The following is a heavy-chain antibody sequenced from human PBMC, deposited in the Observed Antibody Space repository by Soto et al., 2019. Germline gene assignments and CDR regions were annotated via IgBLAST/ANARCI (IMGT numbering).Heavy chain of an antibody. Sequence: QVQLVQSGAEVKKPGASVKVSCKASGYTFTGYYMHWVRKAPGQGLEWMGWINPHSGGTNYAQKFQGWVTMTRDTSISTAYMELSRLRSDETAVYYCASVRGSGPHYGMGVWGQGTTVTVAS. CDR1: GYTFTGYY. D-gene: IGHD3-10*01. CDR2: INPHSGGT. J-gene: IGHJ6*01. CDR3: ASVRGSGPHYGMGV. V-gene: IGHV1-2*04.